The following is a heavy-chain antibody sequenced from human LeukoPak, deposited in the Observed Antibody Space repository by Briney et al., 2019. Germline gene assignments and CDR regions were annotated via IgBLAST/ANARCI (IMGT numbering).Heavy chain of an antibody. J-gene: IGHJ4*02. Sequence: ASVKVPCKASGYTFTSYDINWVRQATGQGLEWMGWMNPNSGNTGYAQKFQGRVTMTRNNSISTAYMELSSLRSEDTAVYYCARGRGIAAHRGRDDYWGQGTLVTVSS. V-gene: IGHV1-8*01. D-gene: IGHD6-13*01. CDR1: GYTFTSYD. CDR3: ARGRGIAAHRGRDDY. CDR2: MNPNSGNT.